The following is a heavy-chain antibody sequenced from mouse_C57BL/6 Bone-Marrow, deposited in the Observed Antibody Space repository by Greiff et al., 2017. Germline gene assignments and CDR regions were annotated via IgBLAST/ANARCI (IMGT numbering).Heavy chain of an antibody. Sequence: QVQLQQSGAELARPGASVKLSCKASGYTFTSYGISWVKQRTGQGLEWIGEIYPRSGDTYYNEKFKGQDTLTADKSSSTAYMELRSQTSEDSAVYFCARSRWSFDVWGTGTTVTVAS. CDR2: IYPRSGDT. CDR3: ARSRWSFDV. V-gene: IGHV1-81*01. J-gene: IGHJ1*03. CDR1: GYTFTSYG.